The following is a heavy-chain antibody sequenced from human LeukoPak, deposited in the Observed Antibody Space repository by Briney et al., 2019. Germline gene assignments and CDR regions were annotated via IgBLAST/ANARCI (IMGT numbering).Heavy chain of an antibody. Sequence: PGGSLRLSCAASGFTFATYGISWVRQAPGKGLEWDSVAGESVHTTHYADSVKGRFIISRDNSKNTVHLQMNSLRAEDTAVYYCAKDSFTVVRGVGSDDGFAVWGQGTMVTVSS. CDR3: AKDSFTVVRGVGSDDGFAV. J-gene: IGHJ3*01. V-gene: IGHV3-23*01. CDR1: GFTFATYG. D-gene: IGHD3-10*01. CDR2: AGESVHTT.